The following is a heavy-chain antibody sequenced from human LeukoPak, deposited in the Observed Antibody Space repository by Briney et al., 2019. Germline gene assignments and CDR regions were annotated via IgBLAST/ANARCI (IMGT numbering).Heavy chain of an antibody. CDR2: IWSDGNNR. V-gene: IGHV3-30*02. CDR1: GFTLRNYG. Sequence: PGGSLRLSCAASGFTLRNYGMHWVRQATGKGLEWVSFIWSDGNNRFYADSVKGRFTISRDNSKNMLYLQMDSLRPEDTAVYYCAKDPGASVSGFYMDVWGKGTTVIVSS. J-gene: IGHJ6*03. CDR3: AKDPGASVSGFYMDV. D-gene: IGHD2-8*02.